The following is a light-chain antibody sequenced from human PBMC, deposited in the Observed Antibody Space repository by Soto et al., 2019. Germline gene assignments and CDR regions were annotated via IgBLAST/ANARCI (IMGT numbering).Light chain of an antibody. CDR1: QSILRN. CDR2: GAS. Sequence: EIVMTQSPATLSVSPGERATLSCRATQSILRNLAWYQQKPGQAPRLLIYGASSRATGIPDRFSGSGSGTDFTLTISSLQSEDFAVYYCQQYHNWPPETFGPGTKVDI. CDR3: QQYHNWPPET. J-gene: IGKJ3*01. V-gene: IGKV3D-15*01.